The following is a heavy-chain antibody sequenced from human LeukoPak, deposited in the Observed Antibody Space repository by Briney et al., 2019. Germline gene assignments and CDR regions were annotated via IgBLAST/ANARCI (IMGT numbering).Heavy chain of an antibody. V-gene: IGHV4-30-4*01. D-gene: IGHD3-3*02. Sequence: SETLSLTCTVSGGSISSGDYYWNWIRQPPGKGLEWIGFIYYSGSAYYNPSLKSRVIISVDTSKNQFSLNLSSVTAADTAVYFCARGLARFYGAASDFWGQGTLVTVSS. CDR2: IYYSGSA. CDR1: GGSISSGDYY. CDR3: ARGLARFYGAASDF. J-gene: IGHJ4*02.